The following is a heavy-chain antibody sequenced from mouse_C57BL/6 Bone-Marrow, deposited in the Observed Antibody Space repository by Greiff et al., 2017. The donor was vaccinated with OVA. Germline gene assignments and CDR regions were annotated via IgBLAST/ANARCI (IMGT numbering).Heavy chain of an antibody. J-gene: IGHJ2*01. CDR3: TTGGNSYY. Sequence: VQLQQSGAELVRPGASVKLSCTASGFNIKDDSMHWVKQRPEQGLEWIGWIDPENGDTEYASKFQGKATITADTSSNTAYLQLSSLTSEDTAVYYCTTGGNSYYWGQGTTLTVSS. D-gene: IGHD2-1*01. CDR2: IDPENGDT. V-gene: IGHV14-4*01. CDR1: GFNIKDDS.